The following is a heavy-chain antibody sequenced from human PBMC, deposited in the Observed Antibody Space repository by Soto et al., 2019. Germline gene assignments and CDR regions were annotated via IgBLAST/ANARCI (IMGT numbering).Heavy chain of an antibody. D-gene: IGHD2-2*01. CDR3: AREVHCSSTSCYDY. CDR1: GGSISSGGYY. V-gene: IGHV4-31*03. CDR2: IYYSGST. Sequence: SETLSLTCTVSGGSISSGGYYWSWIRQHPGKGLEWIGYIYYSGSTYYNPSLKSRVTISVDTSKNQFSLKLSSVTAADTAVYYCAREVHCSSTSCYDYWGQGTLVTVSS. J-gene: IGHJ4*02.